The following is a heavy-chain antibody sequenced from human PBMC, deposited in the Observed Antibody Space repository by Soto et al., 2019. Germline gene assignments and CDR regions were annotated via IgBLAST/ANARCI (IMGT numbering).Heavy chain of an antibody. D-gene: IGHD2-2*01. J-gene: IGHJ4*02. V-gene: IGHV3-30-3*01. CDR1: GFTFSSYA. CDR2: ISYDGSIK. Sequence: GGSLRLSCAASGFTFSSYALHWVRQAPGKGLEWVAVISYDGSIKYYTYSVKGRFTISRDNSNNTLYLQMNNLRPEDTAVYYCASAIIVLPADTRDYWGQGTLVTVSS. CDR3: ASAIIVLPADTRDY.